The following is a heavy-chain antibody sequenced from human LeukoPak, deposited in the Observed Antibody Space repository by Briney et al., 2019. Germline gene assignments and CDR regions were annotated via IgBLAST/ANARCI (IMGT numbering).Heavy chain of an antibody. D-gene: IGHD3/OR15-3a*01. V-gene: IGHV4-39*01. Sequence: SETLSLTCTVSGVSISSSNSYWGWIRQPPGKGLEWIGSIYYSVNTYYNASLKSQVSISIDKSKNQFSLRLTSVTAADTAVYYCARQTGSGLFILPGGQGTLVTVSS. CDR1: GVSISSSNSY. CDR3: ARQTGSGLFILP. J-gene: IGHJ4*02. CDR2: IYYSVNT.